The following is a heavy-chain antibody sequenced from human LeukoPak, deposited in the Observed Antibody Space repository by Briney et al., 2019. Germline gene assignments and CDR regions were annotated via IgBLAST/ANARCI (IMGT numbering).Heavy chain of an antibody. CDR2: ISGSGRSL. V-gene: IGHV3-23*01. CDR3: ATEVVY. J-gene: IGHJ4*02. CDR1: GFNSSAYV. Sequence: GGSLRLSCVASGFNSSAYVMSWFRQAPGEGLEWVSSISGSGRSLYYADSIKGRFNISRDNSKNILYLQMDRLRAEDTAIYYCATEVVYWGQGALVTVSS.